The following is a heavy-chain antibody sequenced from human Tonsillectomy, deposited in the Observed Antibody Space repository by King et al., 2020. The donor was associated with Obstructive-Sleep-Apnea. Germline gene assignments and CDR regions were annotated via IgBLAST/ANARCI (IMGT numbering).Heavy chain of an antibody. D-gene: IGHD4-23*01. J-gene: IGHJ4*02. CDR2: ISYDGRNK. CDR3: ASARGATVVTPGFDY. Sequence: VQLVESGGGVVQPGRSLRLSCAASGFTFSSYAMPWVRQAPGKGLEGGAVISYDGRNKYYADSVKVRFTISRDNSENTLYLQMNSLRAEDTAVYYCASARGATVVTPGFDYWGQGTLVTVSS. CDR1: GFTFSSYA. V-gene: IGHV3-30*04.